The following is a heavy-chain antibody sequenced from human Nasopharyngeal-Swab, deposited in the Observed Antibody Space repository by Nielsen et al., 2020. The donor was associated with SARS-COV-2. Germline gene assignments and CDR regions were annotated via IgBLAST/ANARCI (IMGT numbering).Heavy chain of an antibody. CDR3: ARTTYYYDSSGYYYMGY. Sequence: ASAKVSCKASGYTFTSYAMNWVRQAPGQGLEWMGWINTNTGNPTYAQGFTGRFVFSLDTSVSTAYLQISSLKAEDTAVYYCARTTYYYDSSGYYYMGYWGQGTLVTVSS. V-gene: IGHV7-4-1*02. J-gene: IGHJ4*02. CDR2: INTNTGNP. D-gene: IGHD3-22*01. CDR1: GYTFTSYA.